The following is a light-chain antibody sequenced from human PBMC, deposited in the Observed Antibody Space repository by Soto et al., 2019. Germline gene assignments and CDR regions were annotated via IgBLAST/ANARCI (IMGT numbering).Light chain of an antibody. Sequence: EIALTQSPGTLSLSPGERATLSCSASQSVSSSYLAWYQQKPGQAPRLLIYAASSRATGIPDRFSGSGSGTDFTLTITRLEPEDFTVYYCQQYGSSSWTFGQGTKVEVK. V-gene: IGKV3-20*01. CDR1: QSVSSSY. CDR2: AAS. CDR3: QQYGSSSWT. J-gene: IGKJ1*01.